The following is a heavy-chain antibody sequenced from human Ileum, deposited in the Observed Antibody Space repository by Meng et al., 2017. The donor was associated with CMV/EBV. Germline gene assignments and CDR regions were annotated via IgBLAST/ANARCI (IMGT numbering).Heavy chain of an antibody. V-gene: IGHV4-4*07. Sequence: QVQLQESGPGLGKPSETLSLTCTVSGDFANKFYWSWIRQPAGKGLQWIGRISTSGSDNYNPSLKSRVTMSVDTSKKQFSLKLSSVTAADTAVYYCARSGLRGIYVDYWGQGTLVTVSS. CDR1: GDFANKFY. CDR2: ISTSGSD. J-gene: IGHJ4*02. CDR3: ARSGLRGIYVDY. D-gene: IGHD4-17*01.